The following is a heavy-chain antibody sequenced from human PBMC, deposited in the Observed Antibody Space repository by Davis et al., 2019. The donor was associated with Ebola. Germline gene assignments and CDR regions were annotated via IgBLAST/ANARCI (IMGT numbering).Heavy chain of an antibody. CDR1: GGSISSSSYY. CDR3: ARLSGVVVVPAALRHYYGMDV. Sequence: SETLSLTCTVSGGSISSSSYYWGWIRQPPGKGLEWIGSIYYSESTYYNPSLKSRVTISVDTSKNQFSLKLSSVTAADTAVYYCARLSGVVVVPAALRHYYGMDVWGQGTTVTVSS. V-gene: IGHV4-39*01. J-gene: IGHJ6*02. CDR2: IYYSEST. D-gene: IGHD2-2*01.